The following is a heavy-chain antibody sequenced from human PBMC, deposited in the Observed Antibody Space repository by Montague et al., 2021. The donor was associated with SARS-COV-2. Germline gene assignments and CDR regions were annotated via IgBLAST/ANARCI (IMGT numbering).Heavy chain of an antibody. J-gene: IGHJ3*02. CDR1: GGSISNGGYY. CDR2: MYDSGST. D-gene: IGHD2-15*01. Sequence: TLSLTCTVSGGSISNGGYYCSWIRQPPGKGLECIGCMYDSGSTYYNPSLTSRVTMSLDTSKNQFSLKLSSVTAADTAVYYCARGDGVVVVVADIWGQGTMVTVSS. V-gene: IGHV4-31*03. CDR3: ARGDGVVVVVADI.